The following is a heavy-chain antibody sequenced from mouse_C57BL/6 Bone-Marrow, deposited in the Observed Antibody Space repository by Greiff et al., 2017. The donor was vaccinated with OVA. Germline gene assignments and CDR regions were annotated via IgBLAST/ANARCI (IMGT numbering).Heavy chain of an antibody. Sequence: QVQLQQSGAELARPGASVKLSCKASGYTFTSYGISWVKQRTGQGLEWIGEIYPRSGNTYYNEKFKGKATLTADKSSSTAYMELRSLTSEDSAVYFCAAYGSTYYYAMDYWGQGTSVTVSS. CDR1: GYTFTSYG. J-gene: IGHJ4*01. V-gene: IGHV1-81*01. D-gene: IGHD1-1*01. CDR3: AAYGSTYYYAMDY. CDR2: IYPRSGNT.